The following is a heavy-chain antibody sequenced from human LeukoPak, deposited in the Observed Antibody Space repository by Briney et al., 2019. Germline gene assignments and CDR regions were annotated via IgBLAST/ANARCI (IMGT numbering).Heavy chain of an antibody. D-gene: IGHD3-3*01. V-gene: IGHV3-48*02. CDR2: ISSSSSTI. CDR3: ARVQAPRSTIFGVVTLVYYGMDV. J-gene: IGHJ6*02. Sequence: PGGSLRLSCAASGFTFSSYSMTWVRQAPGKGLEWVSYISSSSSTIYYADSVKGRFTISRDNAKNSLYLQMNSLRDEDTAVYYCARVQAPRSTIFGVVTLVYYGMDVWGQGTTVTVSS. CDR1: GFTFSSYS.